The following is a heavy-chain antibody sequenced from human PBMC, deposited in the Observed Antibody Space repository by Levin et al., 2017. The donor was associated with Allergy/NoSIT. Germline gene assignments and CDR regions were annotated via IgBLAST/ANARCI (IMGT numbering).Heavy chain of an antibody. CDR2: INSDGSST. Sequence: GESLKISCAASGFTFSSYWMHWVRQAPGKGLVWVSRINSDGSSTSYADAVKGRFTISRDNAKNTLYLQMNSLRAEDTAVYYCARDLGIAAAYGMDVWGQGTTVTVSS. V-gene: IGHV3-74*01. D-gene: IGHD6-13*01. CDR3: ARDLGIAAAYGMDV. CDR1: GFTFSSYW. J-gene: IGHJ6*02.